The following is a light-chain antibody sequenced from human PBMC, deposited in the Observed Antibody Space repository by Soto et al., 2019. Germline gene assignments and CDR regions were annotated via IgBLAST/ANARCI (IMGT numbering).Light chain of an antibody. CDR3: LLSYNAARV. CDR2: DTS. CDR1: TVAVTSNHH. Sequence: QAVVTQEPSLTVSEGGTVTLTCGSSTVAVTSNHHPYWFQQKAGQAPRTLIYDTSNKHSWTPARFSGSLLGDKAALTLSGAQPEDEAQYYCLLSYNAARVFGGGTKLTVL. J-gene: IGLJ2*01. V-gene: IGLV7-46*01.